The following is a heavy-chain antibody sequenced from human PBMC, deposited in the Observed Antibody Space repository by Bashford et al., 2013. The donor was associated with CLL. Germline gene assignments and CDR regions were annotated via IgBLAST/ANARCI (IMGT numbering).Heavy chain of an antibody. V-gene: IGHV1-2*02. CDR3: ARSVADY. Sequence: ASVKVSCKASGYTFTDYYLHWVRQAPGHGLEWMGWINPKLGNTNFAQRFQGRVIMTRDTSISTAYMDLIRLTSDDTAVYYCARSVADYWGQGTLVTVSS. CDR1: GYTFTDYY. D-gene: IGHD5-12*01. CDR2: INPKLGNT. J-gene: IGHJ4*02.